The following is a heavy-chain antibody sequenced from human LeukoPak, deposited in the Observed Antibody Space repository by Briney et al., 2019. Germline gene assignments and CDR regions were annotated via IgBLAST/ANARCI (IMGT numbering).Heavy chain of an antibody. D-gene: IGHD3-22*01. Sequence: GGSLRLSCAASGFTFSSYSMNSVRQAPGKGLEWVPSIRSSSSYIYYADSVKGRFTISRDNAKNSLYLQMNSLRAEDTAVYYCASFGRNLRYYDSSNDYWGQGTLVTVSS. CDR2: IRSSSSYI. CDR1: GFTFSSYS. J-gene: IGHJ4*02. V-gene: IGHV3-21*01. CDR3: ASFGRNLRYYDSSNDY.